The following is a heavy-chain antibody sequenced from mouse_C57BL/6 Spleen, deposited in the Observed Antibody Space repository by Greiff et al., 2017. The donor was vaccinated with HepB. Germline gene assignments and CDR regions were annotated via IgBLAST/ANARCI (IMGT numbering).Heavy chain of an antibody. Sequence: VQLKQSGPELVKPGASVKMSCKASGYTFTDYNMHWVKQSHGKSLEWIGYINPNNGGTSYNQKFKGKATLTVNKSSSTAYMELRSLTSEDSAVYYCARAGGYDKYYFDYWGQGTTLTVSS. D-gene: IGHD2-2*01. V-gene: IGHV1-22*01. CDR3: ARAGGYDKYYFDY. CDR2: INPNNGGT. J-gene: IGHJ2*01. CDR1: GYTFTDYN.